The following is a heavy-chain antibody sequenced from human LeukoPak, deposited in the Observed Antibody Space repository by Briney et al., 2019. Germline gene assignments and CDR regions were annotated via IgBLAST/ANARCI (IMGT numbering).Heavy chain of an antibody. V-gene: IGHV1-69*05. CDR3: AREGYYYDSSGYLGYAFDI. Sequence: ASVKVSCKASGGTFSSYAISWVRQAPGQGLEWMGRIIPIFGTANYAQKFQGRVTITTDESTSTAYMELSSLRSEDTAVYYCAREGYYYDSSGYLGYAFDIWGQGTMVTVSS. J-gene: IGHJ3*02. D-gene: IGHD3-22*01. CDR2: IIPIFGTA. CDR1: GGTFSSYA.